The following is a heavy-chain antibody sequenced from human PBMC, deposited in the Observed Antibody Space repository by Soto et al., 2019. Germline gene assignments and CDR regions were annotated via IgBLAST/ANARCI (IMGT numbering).Heavy chain of an antibody. D-gene: IGHD1-26*01. V-gene: IGHV4-31*03. CDR3: ARYRRRTCYFVY. Sequence: QVQLQESGPGLVKPSQTLSLTCTVSGGSVSSGGYYWRWIRQHPGKGLAWIWYSYYNGITYDHPSLMGRVIISVDTSKTQFSLKLSSETAADKAVSDCARYRRRTCYFVYWGQGTLVTVSS. J-gene: IGHJ4*02. CDR2: SYYNGIT. CDR1: GGSVSSGGYY.